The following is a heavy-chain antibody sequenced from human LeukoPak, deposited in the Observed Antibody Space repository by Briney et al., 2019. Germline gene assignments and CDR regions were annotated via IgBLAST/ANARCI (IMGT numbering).Heavy chain of an antibody. D-gene: IGHD5-18*01. CDR2: FDPEDGET. CDR3: ARDRTSWLVDTAMVGTAAFDI. CDR1: GYTLTELS. V-gene: IGHV1-24*01. J-gene: IGHJ3*02. Sequence: GASVKVSCKVSGYTLTELSMHWVRQAPGKGLEWMGGFDPEDGETIYAQKFQGRVTMTEDTSTDTAYMELSSLRSEGTAVYYCARDRTSWLVDTAMVGTAAFDIWGQGTMVTVSS.